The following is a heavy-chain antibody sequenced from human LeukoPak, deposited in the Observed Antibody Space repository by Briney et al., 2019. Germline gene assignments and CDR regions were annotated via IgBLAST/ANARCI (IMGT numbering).Heavy chain of an antibody. Sequence: GASVKVSCKVSGYTLTELSMHWVRQAPGKGLEWMGGFEPEDGETIYAQKFQGRVTMTEDTSTDTAYMELSSLRYEDTAVYYCATMYTAMVRDAFDIWGQGTMVTVSS. CDR3: ATMYTAMVRDAFDI. V-gene: IGHV1-24*01. J-gene: IGHJ3*02. CDR2: FEPEDGET. D-gene: IGHD5-18*01. CDR1: GYTLTELS.